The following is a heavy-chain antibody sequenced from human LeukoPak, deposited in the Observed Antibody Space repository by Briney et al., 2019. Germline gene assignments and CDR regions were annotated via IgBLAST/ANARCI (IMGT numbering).Heavy chain of an antibody. Sequence: GGSLRLSCAASGFTFSSCWMSWVRQAPGKGLEWVANIKQDGSEKYYVDSVKGRFTISRDNAKNSLYLQMNSLRAEDTAVYYCARVGVFSSSWLVSWGQGTLVTVSS. J-gene: IGHJ5*01. D-gene: IGHD6-13*01. CDR2: IKQDGSEK. V-gene: IGHV3-7*01. CDR1: GFTFSSCW. CDR3: ARVGVFSSSWLVS.